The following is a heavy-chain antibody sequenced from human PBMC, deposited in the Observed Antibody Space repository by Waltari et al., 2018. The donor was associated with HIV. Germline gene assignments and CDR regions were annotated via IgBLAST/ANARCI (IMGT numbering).Heavy chain of an antibody. CDR3: ARVVVVTDIDY. CDR1: GYSISSGYY. V-gene: IGHV4-38-2*02. J-gene: IGHJ4*02. Sequence: QVQLQESGPGLVKPSETLSLTCTVSGYSISSGYYWGWIRQPPGKGLEWIGSIYHSGSTYYNPSLKSRVTISVDTSKNQFSLKLSSVTAADTAVYYCARVVVVTDIDYWGQGTLVTVSS. CDR2: IYHSGST. D-gene: IGHD2-21*02.